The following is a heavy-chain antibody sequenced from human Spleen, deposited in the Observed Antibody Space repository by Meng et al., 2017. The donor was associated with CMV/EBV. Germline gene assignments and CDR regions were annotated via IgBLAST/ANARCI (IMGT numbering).Heavy chain of an antibody. V-gene: IGHV3-30*02. Sequence: GESLKISCAASGFTFSNYWMSWVRQAPGKGLEWVAFIRYEGNSKYYADSVKGRFTISRDNSKNTLYLQMNSLRAEDTAVYYCAKDRRITMIVVVKPHYFDYWGQGTLVTVSS. J-gene: IGHJ4*02. CDR2: IRYEGNSK. CDR3: AKDRRITMIVVVKPHYFDY. D-gene: IGHD3-22*01. CDR1: GFTFSNYW.